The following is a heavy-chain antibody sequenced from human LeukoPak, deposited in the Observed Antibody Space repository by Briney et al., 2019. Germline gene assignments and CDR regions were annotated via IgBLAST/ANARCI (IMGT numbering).Heavy chain of an antibody. Sequence: GGSLRLPCAASGFTFSSYSMNWVRQAPGKGLEWVSSISSGSTYIYYSDSVKGRFTISRDNANNPLYLQMNSLRAEDTAVYYCARGGGAFTFGGVIGYSHYYFDYWGQGTLVTVSS. D-gene: IGHD3-16*02. CDR3: ARGGGAFTFGGVIGYSHYYFDY. J-gene: IGHJ4*02. CDR1: GFTFSSYS. V-gene: IGHV3-21*01. CDR2: ISSGSTYI.